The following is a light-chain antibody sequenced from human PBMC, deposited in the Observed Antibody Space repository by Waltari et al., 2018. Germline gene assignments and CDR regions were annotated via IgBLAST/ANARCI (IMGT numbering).Light chain of an antibody. Sequence: DIVMTQSPESLPLSLGERATINCKSTQSVLSSSDSRNYLAWYQQRPGQSPKLLIYWAATRECGVPDRFTGSGSGTDFTLTSSSLQAEDVAVYYCQQYFSLPWTFGQGTKVEL. CDR2: WAA. J-gene: IGKJ1*01. CDR1: QSVLSSSDSRNY. V-gene: IGKV4-1*01. CDR3: QQYFSLPWT.